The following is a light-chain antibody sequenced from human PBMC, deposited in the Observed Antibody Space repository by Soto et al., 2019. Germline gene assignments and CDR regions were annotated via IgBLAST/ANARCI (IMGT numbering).Light chain of an antibody. J-gene: IGKJ1*01. Sequence: DIQLTQSPSFLSASVGDRTTITCRASQGISSYLAWYQQKPGKAPKLLIYAASTLQSGVPSRFSGSGSGTEFTLTISSLQPEDFATYYCQQLNSYPRTFGQGTKVDNK. CDR2: AAS. CDR1: QGISSY. V-gene: IGKV1-9*01. CDR3: QQLNSYPRT.